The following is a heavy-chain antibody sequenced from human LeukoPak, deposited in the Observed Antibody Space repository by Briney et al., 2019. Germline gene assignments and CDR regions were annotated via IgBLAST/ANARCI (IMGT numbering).Heavy chain of an antibody. CDR3: AKRSIAAAVLHFDY. V-gene: IGHV3-23*01. D-gene: IGHD6-13*01. CDR2: ISGSGGST. J-gene: IGHJ4*02. CDR1: GFTFSSYA. Sequence: GGSLRLSCAASGFTFSSYAMSWVRQAPGKGLEWVSAISGSGGSTYYADSVKGRFTISRGNSKNTLHLQMNSLRAEDTAVYYCAKRSIAAAVLHFDYWGQGTLVTVSS.